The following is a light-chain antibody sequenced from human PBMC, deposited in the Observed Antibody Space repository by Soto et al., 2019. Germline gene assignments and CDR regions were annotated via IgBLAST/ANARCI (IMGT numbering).Light chain of an antibody. V-gene: IGKV1-5*01. CDR3: QQYNSYSRT. CDR1: QGLSGW. Sequence: DIQMTQSPSTLSASVGDRVTITCRASQGLSGWLAWYQQKPGKAPNLLIYDTSTLKSGVPSRFSGSGSGTDFTLAISSLQPEDFATYYCQQYNSYSRTFGQGTKVEI. J-gene: IGKJ1*01. CDR2: DTS.